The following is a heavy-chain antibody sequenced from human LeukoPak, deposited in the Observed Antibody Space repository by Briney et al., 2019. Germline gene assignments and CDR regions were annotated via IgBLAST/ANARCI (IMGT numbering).Heavy chain of an antibody. CDR3: ARGRTKTYYYDSSGYYLDY. J-gene: IGHJ4*02. V-gene: IGHV4-59*12. CDR1: GGSISSYY. D-gene: IGHD3-22*01. CDR2: IYYSGST. Sequence: SETLSLTCTVSGGSISSYYWSWIRQPPGKGLEWIGYIYYSGSTNYNPSLKSRVTISVDTSKNQFSLKLSSVTAADTAVYYCARGRTKTYYYDSSGYYLDYWGQGTLVTVSS.